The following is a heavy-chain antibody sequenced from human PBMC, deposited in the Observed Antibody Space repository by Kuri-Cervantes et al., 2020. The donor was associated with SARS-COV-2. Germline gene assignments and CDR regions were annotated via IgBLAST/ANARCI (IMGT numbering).Heavy chain of an antibody. CDR3: ARDKDFWSGPGVNWFDP. CDR1: GYTFTSYG. CDR2: ISAYNGNT. D-gene: IGHD3-3*01. Sequence: ASVKVSRKTSGYTFTSYGISWVRQAPGQGLEWMGWISAYNGNTNYAQKLQGRVTMTTDTSTSTAYMELRSLRSDDTAVYYCARDKDFWSGPGVNWFDPWGQGTLVTVSS. V-gene: IGHV1-18*01. J-gene: IGHJ5*02.